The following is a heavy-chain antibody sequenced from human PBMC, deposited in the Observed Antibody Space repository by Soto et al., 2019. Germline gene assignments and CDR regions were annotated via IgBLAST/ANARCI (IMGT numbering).Heavy chain of an antibody. D-gene: IGHD3-10*01. CDR3: ARAGYSGPVN. CDR1: GCNISSYY. Sequence: PSETLSLTSTVSGCNISSYYWSWIRQPPGKGLEWIGYIYYSGSTNYNPSLKSRVTISVDTSKNQFSLKLSSVTAADTAVYYCARAGYSGPVNWGQGTLVTVSS. V-gene: IGHV4-59*01. CDR2: IYYSGST. J-gene: IGHJ4*02.